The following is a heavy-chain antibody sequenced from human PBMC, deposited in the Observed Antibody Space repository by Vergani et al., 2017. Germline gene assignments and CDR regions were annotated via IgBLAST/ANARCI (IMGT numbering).Heavy chain of an antibody. D-gene: IGHD2-15*01. Sequence: EVQLVESGGGLVQPGGSLRLSCAASGFTFSSYSMNWVRQAPGKGLEWVSYISSSSSTIYYADSVKGRFTISRDNAKNSLSLQMNSLKTEDTAVYYCTRLVVAAVPGGFDPWGQGTLVTVSS. CDR1: GFTFSSYS. J-gene: IGHJ5*02. V-gene: IGHV3-48*04. CDR3: TRLVVAAVPGGFDP. CDR2: ISSSSSTI.